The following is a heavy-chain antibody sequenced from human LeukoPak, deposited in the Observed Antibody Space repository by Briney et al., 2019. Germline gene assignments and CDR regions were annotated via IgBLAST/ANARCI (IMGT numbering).Heavy chain of an antibody. J-gene: IGHJ3*02. Sequence: SQTLSLTCTVSGGSISSHYWTWIRQPPGKGLEWIGYISYIGSTNYNPSLKSRVTISVDTSKNQFSLKLSSVTAADAAVYFCARDPTTVTKGLDIWGRGTMVTVSS. CDR1: GGSISSHY. CDR2: ISYIGST. CDR3: ARDPTTVTKGLDI. D-gene: IGHD4-17*01. V-gene: IGHV4-59*11.